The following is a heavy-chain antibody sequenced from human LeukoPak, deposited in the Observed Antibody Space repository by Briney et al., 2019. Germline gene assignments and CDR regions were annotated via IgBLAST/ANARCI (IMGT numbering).Heavy chain of an antibody. V-gene: IGHV4-61*02. CDR3: AREITMVRGVIPD. J-gene: IGHJ4*02. CDR2: IYSSGST. CDR1: GDSISSGSLY. D-gene: IGHD3-10*01. Sequence: PSETLSLTCSVSGDSISSGSLYWIWIRQPAGKGLEWIGRIYSSGSTNYNPSLKSRVTISLDTSKNQFSLKLTSVTAADTAVYYCAREITMVRGVIPDWGQGTLVTVSS.